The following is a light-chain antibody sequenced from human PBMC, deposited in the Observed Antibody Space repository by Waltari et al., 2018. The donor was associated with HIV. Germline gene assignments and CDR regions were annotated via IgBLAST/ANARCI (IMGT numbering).Light chain of an antibody. CDR1: QSIRSK. CDR3: EQSYNSPRT. V-gene: IGKV1-39*01. Sequence: IQMTQSPSSISASVGDSVTIICRSSQSIRSKLNWYQQKPGKAPKLLIYAASSLQSGVPARFSGSGSGTDFTLTISSLQPEDVVTYHCEQSYNSPRTFGQGTKVEIK. CDR2: AAS. J-gene: IGKJ1*01.